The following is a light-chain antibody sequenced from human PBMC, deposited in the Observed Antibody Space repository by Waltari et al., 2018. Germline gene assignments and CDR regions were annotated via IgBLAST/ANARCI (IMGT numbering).Light chain of an antibody. CDR2: AAS. J-gene: IGKJ5*01. CDR1: QSVDSY. V-gene: IGKV3-11*01. Sequence: EIALTQFPATLSLSPGERATLSCRASQSVDSYLLWYQQRRGQTPRLVMYAASRRATGIPARFSGSGSGTVFTLTISSLEPYDFAVYYCHQRSNWPITFGQGTRLEI. CDR3: HQRSNWPIT.